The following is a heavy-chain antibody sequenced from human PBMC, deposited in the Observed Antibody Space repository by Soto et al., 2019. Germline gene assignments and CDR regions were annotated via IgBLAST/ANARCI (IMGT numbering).Heavy chain of an antibody. CDR3: ARAPSGRYPEFAY. CDR1: GFIFSSYT. D-gene: IGHD1-26*01. V-gene: IGHV3-30-3*01. CDR2: ITYDGSNQ. J-gene: IGHJ4*02. Sequence: QVQLVESGGGVVQPGRSLRLSCAASGFIFSSYTMHWVRQAPGKGLEWVGVITYDGSNQYDADSVKGRLTISRDNSRNMLFLQMNSLRPDDTAVYYCARAPSGRYPEFAYWGQGTLVTVSS.